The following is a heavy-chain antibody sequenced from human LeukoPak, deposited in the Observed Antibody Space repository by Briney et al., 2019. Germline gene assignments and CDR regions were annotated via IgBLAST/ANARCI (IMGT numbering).Heavy chain of an antibody. CDR3: ARAKWLSPYYYYMDV. V-gene: IGHV4-59*11. Sequence: SETLSVTCTVSGGSIISHYWSWIRQPLGKGLEWIGYIYYSGSTNYNPSLKSRVTISVDTSKNQFSLKLSSVTAADTAVYYCARAKWLSPYYYYMDVWGKGTTVTVSS. CDR1: GGSIISHY. D-gene: IGHD3-22*01. J-gene: IGHJ6*03. CDR2: IYYSGST.